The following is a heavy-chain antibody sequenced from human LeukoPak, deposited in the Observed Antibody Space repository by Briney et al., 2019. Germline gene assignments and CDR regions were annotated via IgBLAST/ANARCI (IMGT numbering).Heavy chain of an antibody. V-gene: IGHV3-30-3*01. CDR3: ARCEAFWSGYPDC. Sequence: GGSLRLSCAASGFTFSSYAMHWVRQAPGKGLEWVAVISYDGSNKYYADSVKGRFTISRDNSKNTLYLQMNSLRAEDTAVYYCARCEAFWSGYPDCWGQGTLVTVSS. CDR2: ISYDGSNK. CDR1: GFTFSSYA. D-gene: IGHD3-3*01. J-gene: IGHJ4*02.